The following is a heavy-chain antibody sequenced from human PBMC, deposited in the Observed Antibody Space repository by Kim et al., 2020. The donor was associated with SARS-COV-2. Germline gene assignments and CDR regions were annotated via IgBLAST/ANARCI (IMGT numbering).Heavy chain of an antibody. V-gene: IGHV5-51*01. CDR3: ARMVITFGGVIGYFDY. J-gene: IGHJ4*02. D-gene: IGHD3-16*02. Sequence: SVQGQVTISADKSISPAYLQWSSLKASDTAVYYCARMVITFGGVIGYFDYWGQGTLVTVSS.